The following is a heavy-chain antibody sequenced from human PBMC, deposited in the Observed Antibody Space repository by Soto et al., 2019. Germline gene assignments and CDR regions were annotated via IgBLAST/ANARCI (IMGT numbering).Heavy chain of an antibody. CDR1: GYTFTAYH. J-gene: IGHJ6*02. CDR3: ARNMDYYYGRGSGNGHGV. V-gene: IGHV1-2*02. D-gene: IGHD3-10*02. CDR2: INPKFGDT. Sequence: QVRLVQSGSEVKEPGDSVRVSCEASGYTFTAYHIHWVRHAPGPGLEWMGWINPKFGDTGYAQDFQGRVSMTSDMSISTVYMELSRLTSDDTAIYYCARNMDYYYGRGSGNGHGVWGQGTTVTVFS.